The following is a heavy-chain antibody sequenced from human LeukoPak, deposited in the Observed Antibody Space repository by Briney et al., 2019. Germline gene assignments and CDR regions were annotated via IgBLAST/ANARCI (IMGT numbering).Heavy chain of an antibody. V-gene: IGHV1-69*04. Sequence: SVKVSCKASGGTFSSYAISWVRQAPGQGLERMGRIIPILGIANYAQKFQGRVTITADKSTSTAYMELSSLRSEDTAVYYCARRNYGGSWDYWGQGTLVTVSS. CDR2: IIPILGIA. CDR1: GGTFSSYA. J-gene: IGHJ4*02. CDR3: ARRNYGGSWDY. D-gene: IGHD1-7*01.